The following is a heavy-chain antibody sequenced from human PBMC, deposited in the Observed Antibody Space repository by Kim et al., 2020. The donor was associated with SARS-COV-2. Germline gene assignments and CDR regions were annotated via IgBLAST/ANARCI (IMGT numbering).Heavy chain of an antibody. Sequence: GGSLRLSCAASGFTFSSYSMNWVRQAPGKGLEWVSSISSSSSYIYYADSVKGRFTISRDNAKNSLYLQMNSLRAEDTAVYYCARALVRGYSYGYSGFGMEVWGQGTTVTVSS. V-gene: IGHV3-21*04. J-gene: IGHJ6*02. D-gene: IGHD5-18*01. CDR1: GFTFSSYS. CDR3: ARALVRGYSYGYSGFGMEV. CDR2: ISSSSSYI.